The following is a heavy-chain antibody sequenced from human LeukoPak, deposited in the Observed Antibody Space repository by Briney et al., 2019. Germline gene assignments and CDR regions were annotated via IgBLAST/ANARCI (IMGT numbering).Heavy chain of an antibody. CDR3: ARKRKGAYDFDY. CDR2: IYASAST. CDR1: GGPISGCY. J-gene: IGHJ4*02. Sequence: SETLSLTCTVSGGPISGCYWSWIRQPAGKGLEWIGRIYASASTNYNPSLSSRVNMSVDTSKNQFSLKLTSVTAADTAVYYCARKRKGAYDFDYWGQGTLVTVSS. D-gene: IGHD3-16*01. V-gene: IGHV4-4*07.